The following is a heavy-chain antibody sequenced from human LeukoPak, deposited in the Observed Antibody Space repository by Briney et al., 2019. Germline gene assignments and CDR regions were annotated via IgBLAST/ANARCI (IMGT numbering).Heavy chain of an antibody. J-gene: IGHJ4*02. V-gene: IGHV4-34*01. CDR2: TNHSGST. D-gene: IGHD5-24*01. CDR3: ARLPGAAILGGYYFDY. Sequence: SETLSLTCAVYGGSFSGYYWSWIRQPPGKGLEWIGETNHSGSTNYNPSLKSRLTISVDTSKNQFSLKLSSVTAADTAVYYCARLPGAAILGGYYFDYWGQGTLVTVSS. CDR1: GGSFSGYY.